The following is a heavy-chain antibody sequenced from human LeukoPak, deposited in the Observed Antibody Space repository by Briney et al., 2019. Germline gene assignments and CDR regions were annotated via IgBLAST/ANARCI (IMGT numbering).Heavy chain of an antibody. CDR3: ARDRYYDGSGYYYESEY. D-gene: IGHD3-22*01. V-gene: IGHV1-69*13. Sequence: SVTLSCKASAATFGSYAISWVRQAPGHGLEWMGGIKPIFGTLNYAQKFQGRVTITADESTSTAYMELSSLRSEDTAMYHCARDRYYDGSGYYYESEYWGQGTLVTVSS. CDR1: AATFGSYA. CDR2: IKPIFGTL. J-gene: IGHJ4*02.